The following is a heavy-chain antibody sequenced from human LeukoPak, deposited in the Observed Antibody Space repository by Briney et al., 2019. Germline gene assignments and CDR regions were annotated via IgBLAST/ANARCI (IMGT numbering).Heavy chain of an antibody. CDR1: GYTFTSYV. CDR2: ISAYNGNT. J-gene: IGHJ4*02. Sequence: ASVKVSCKGSGYTFTSYVISWVRQAPGQGLEWMGWISAYNGNTNYAQKLQGRVTMTTDTSTSTAYMELRSLRSDDTAVYYCARNYDILTGYSAFGYWGQGTLVTVSS. D-gene: IGHD3-9*01. V-gene: IGHV1-18*01. CDR3: ARNYDILTGYSAFGY.